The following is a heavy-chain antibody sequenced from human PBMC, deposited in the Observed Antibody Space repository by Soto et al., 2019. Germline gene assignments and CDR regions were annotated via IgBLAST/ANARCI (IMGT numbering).Heavy chain of an antibody. V-gene: IGHV3-74*01. CDR2: TNSYESSI. Sequence: PGGSLRLSFAASGFTFSSFWMHWVRQVPGKGLVWVARTNSYESSIAYADSAKGRFTISRENAKNIQYLEMNSLRAEDTAVYYCAREFYYYDRSGNLGYWGQGALVTVSS. CDR1: GFTFSSFW. D-gene: IGHD3-9*01. J-gene: IGHJ4*02. CDR3: AREFYYYDRSGNLGY.